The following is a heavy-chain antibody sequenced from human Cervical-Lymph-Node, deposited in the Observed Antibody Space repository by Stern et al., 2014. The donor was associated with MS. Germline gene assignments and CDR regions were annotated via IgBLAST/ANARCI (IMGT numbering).Heavy chain of an antibody. Sequence: MQLVQSGGGLVQPGGSLRLSCAASGFTFTSYAMHWVRQASGKGLEYVSVISSNGGSTYYANSVKGRFTIARDNSKNTLYLHMGSLRVEDMAVYYCARGVTYCGGDCYGWYFDLWGRGTLVTVSS. J-gene: IGHJ2*01. D-gene: IGHD2-21*02. V-gene: IGHV3-64*01. CDR3: ARGVTYCGGDCYGWYFDL. CDR1: GFTFTSYA. CDR2: ISSNGGST.